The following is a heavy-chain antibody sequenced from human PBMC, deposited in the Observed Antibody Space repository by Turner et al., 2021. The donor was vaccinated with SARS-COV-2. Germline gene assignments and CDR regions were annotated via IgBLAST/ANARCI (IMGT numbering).Heavy chain of an antibody. D-gene: IGHD1-26*01. J-gene: IGHJ4*02. V-gene: IGHV3-23*01. CDR2: INGTGHVT. Sequence: EVQLLESGGGLVQPGGSLRLSCAASGFTFNNFAMSWVRQAPGKGLEWVSAINGTGHVTNYVDSVKGRFTISRDSSKNTLYLQMNSLRVEDTAIYYCAKCVTTCQTKGLDNWGQGTLVIVSS. CDR3: AKCVTTCQTKGLDN. CDR1: GFTFNNFA.